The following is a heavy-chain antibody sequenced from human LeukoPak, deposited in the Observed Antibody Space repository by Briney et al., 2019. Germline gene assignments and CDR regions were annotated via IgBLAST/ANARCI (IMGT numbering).Heavy chain of an antibody. CDR3: ATLDTATLNAFDI. CDR2: IDPSDSYT. V-gene: IGHV5-10-1*01. D-gene: IGHD5-18*01. J-gene: IGHJ3*02. Sequence: GESLKISCKGSGYSFTSYWISWVRQMPGKGLEWMGRIDPSDSYTNYSPSFQGHGTISADKSISTAYLQGSSLKASDTAMYYCATLDTATLNAFDIWGQGTMVTVSS. CDR1: GYSFTSYW.